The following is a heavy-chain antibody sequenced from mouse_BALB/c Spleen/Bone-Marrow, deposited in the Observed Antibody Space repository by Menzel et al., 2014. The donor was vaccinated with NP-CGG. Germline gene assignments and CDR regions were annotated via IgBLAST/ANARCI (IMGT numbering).Heavy chain of an antibody. V-gene: IGHV1-69*02. Sequence: QVQLKESGAELVRPGASVKLSCKASGYTFTSYWINWVKQRPGQGLEWIGNIYPSDSYTNYNQKFKDKATLTVDKSSSTAYMQLSSPTSEDSAVYYCTRRLTGSYAMDYWGQGTSVTVSS. D-gene: IGHD4-1*01. CDR2: IYPSDSYT. CDR3: TRRLTGSYAMDY. J-gene: IGHJ4*01. CDR1: GYTFTSYW.